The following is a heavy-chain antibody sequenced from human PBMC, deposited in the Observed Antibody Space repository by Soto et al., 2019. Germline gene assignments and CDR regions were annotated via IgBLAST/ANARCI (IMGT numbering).Heavy chain of an antibody. V-gene: IGHV3-72*01. CDR2: TRNKANSYTT. CDR1: GFTFSDHY. CDR3: TRVFGSSWYHAFFDY. J-gene: IGHJ4*02. D-gene: IGHD6-13*01. Sequence: GGSLRLSCAASGFTFSDHYMDWVRQAPGKGLEWVGRTRNKANSYTTEYAASVKGRFTISRDDSKNSLFLQMNSLKTEDTAVYYCTRVFGSSWYHAFFDYWGQGSLVTVSS.